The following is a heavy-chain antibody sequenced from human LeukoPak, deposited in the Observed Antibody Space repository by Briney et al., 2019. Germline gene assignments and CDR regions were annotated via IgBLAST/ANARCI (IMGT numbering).Heavy chain of an antibody. J-gene: IGHJ5*02. CDR3: ARWGGDIVVVVAANNWFDP. Sequence: GASVKVSCKASGYTLTSYGISWVRQAPGQGLEWMGWISAYNGNTNYAQKLQGRVTMTTDTSTSTAYMELRSLRSDDTAVYYCARWGGDIVVVVAANNWFDPWGQGTLVTVSS. CDR1: GYTLTSYG. V-gene: IGHV1-18*01. D-gene: IGHD2-15*01. CDR2: ISAYNGNT.